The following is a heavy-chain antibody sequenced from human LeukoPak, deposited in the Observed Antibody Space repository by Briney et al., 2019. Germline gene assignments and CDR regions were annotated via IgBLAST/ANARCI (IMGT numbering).Heavy chain of an antibody. Sequence: PGGSVRLSCEASVFTFSDFWMHWVRQAPGKGPAGVSRLHTDGSYTRYADSVKGRFTIPRDNANNTLYLHMNSLSGGDTAMHYCARDPITMIVVDSPGGFDYWDQGTLVTVS. D-gene: IGHD3-22*01. J-gene: IGHJ4*02. CDR2: LHTDGSYT. V-gene: IGHV3-74*01. CDR1: VFTFSDFW. CDR3: ARDPITMIVVDSPGGFDY.